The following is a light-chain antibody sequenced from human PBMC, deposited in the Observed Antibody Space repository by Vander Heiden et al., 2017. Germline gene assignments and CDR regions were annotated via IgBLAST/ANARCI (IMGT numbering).Light chain of an antibody. Sequence: SYELTLPSSFLVSPGQTARITCSGDVLAKKYARWFQQKPGQAPVLVIYKDSERPSGIPERFSGSSSGTTVTLTISGAQVEDEADYYCYSAADNNVVFGGGTKPTVL. V-gene: IGLV3-27*01. CDR2: KDS. J-gene: IGLJ2*01. CDR3: YSAADNNVV. CDR1: VLAKKY.